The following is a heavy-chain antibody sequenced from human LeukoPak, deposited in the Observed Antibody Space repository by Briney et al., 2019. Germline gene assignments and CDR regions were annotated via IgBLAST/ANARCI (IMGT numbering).Heavy chain of an antibody. CDR3: ARTIGGYPFRVGTHSAPYYMDV. V-gene: IGHV4-59*01. Sequence: SETLSLTCTVSGGSISSYYWSWIRQPPGKGLEWIGYIYYSGSTNYNPSRKSRVTISVDTSKNQFSLKLSSVTAADTAVYYCARTIGGYPFRVGTHSAPYYMDVWGKGTTVTVSS. D-gene: IGHD3-22*01. CDR2: IYYSGST. CDR1: GGSISSYY. J-gene: IGHJ6*03.